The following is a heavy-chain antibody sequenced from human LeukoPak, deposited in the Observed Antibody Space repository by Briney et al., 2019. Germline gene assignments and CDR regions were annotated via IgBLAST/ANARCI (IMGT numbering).Heavy chain of an antibody. D-gene: IGHD3-3*01. CDR1: GYTFTSYG. CDR3: AKTPSITIFGVVTWYNWFDP. Sequence: GASVKVSCKASGYTFTSYGISWVRQAPGQGLEWMGWISAYNGNTNYAQKLQGRVTMTTDTSTSTAYMELRSLRSDDTAVYYCAKTPSITIFGVVTWYNWFDPWGQGTLVTVFS. J-gene: IGHJ5*02. CDR2: ISAYNGNT. V-gene: IGHV1-18*01.